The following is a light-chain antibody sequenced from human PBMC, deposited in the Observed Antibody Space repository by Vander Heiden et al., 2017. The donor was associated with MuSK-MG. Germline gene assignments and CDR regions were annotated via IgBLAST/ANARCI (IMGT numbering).Light chain of an antibody. Sequence: QSALTQPASVSGSPGQSITISCTGTSSDVGGYNYVSWYQQHPGKAPKLMIYDVSNRPSGVYNRFSGSKSGNTASLTISGLQAEEEADYYCSSYTSSSLYVFGTGTKVTVL. V-gene: IGLV2-14*01. J-gene: IGLJ1*01. CDR2: DVS. CDR1: SSDVGGYNY. CDR3: SSYTSSSLYV.